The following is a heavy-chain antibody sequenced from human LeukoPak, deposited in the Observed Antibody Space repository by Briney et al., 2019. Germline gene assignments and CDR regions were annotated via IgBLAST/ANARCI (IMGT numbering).Heavy chain of an antibody. D-gene: IGHD2-2*02. CDR2: IYSGGGT. Sequence: GGSLRLSCAASGFTVRSNYMSWVRQAPGKGLEWVSVIYSGGGTYYADSVKGRFTFSRDNSKNTLWLQMNSLRVEDTAVYYWARGRYPSGYFDYWGQGNPVTVSS. J-gene: IGHJ4*02. V-gene: IGHV3-53*01. CDR1: GFTVRSNY. CDR3: ARGRYPSGYFDY.